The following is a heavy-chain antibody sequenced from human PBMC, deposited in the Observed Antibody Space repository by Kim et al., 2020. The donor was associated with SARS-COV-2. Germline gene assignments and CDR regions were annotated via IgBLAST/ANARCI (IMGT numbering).Heavy chain of an antibody. J-gene: IGHJ4*02. Sequence: SVKVSCKASGGTFRSFAFSWVRQAPGQGLEWMGGIIAIFGTTKYAQKFQGRVTITADESTSTAYLELISLTSEDTAVYYCARDLSTAAGYAYFDYWGQGTLVTVSS. CDR3: ARDLSTAAGYAYFDY. CDR2: IIAIFGTT. CDR1: GGTFRSFA. V-gene: IGHV1-69*13. D-gene: IGHD6-13*01.